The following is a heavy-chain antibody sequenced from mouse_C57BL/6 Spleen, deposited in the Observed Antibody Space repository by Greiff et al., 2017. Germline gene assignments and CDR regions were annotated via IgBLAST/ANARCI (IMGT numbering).Heavy chain of an antibody. D-gene: IGHD1-1*01. J-gene: IGHJ4*01. CDR2: IYPRSGNT. V-gene: IGHV1-81*01. Sequence: VQLQQSGAELARPGASVKLSCKASGYTFTSYGISWVKQRTGQGLEWIGEIYPRSGNTYYNEKFKGKATLTADKSSSTAYMELRSLTSEDSAVYFCARWGYYGSSYLYAMDYWGQGTSVTGSS. CDR3: ARWGYYGSSYLYAMDY. CDR1: GYTFTSYG.